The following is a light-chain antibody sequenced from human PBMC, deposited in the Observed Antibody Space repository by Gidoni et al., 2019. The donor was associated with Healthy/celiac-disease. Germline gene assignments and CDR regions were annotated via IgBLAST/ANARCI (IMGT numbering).Light chain of an antibody. CDR3: QQYDNLPYT. CDR1: QDISNY. V-gene: IGKV1-33*01. Sequence: DIQMTQSPSSLSASVGDRVTITCQASQDISNYLNWYQQQPGKAPKLLIYDASNVETGVPSRFSGSGSGTDFTFTISSLQPEDIATYYCQQYDNLPYTFGQGTKLEIK. CDR2: DAS. J-gene: IGKJ2*01.